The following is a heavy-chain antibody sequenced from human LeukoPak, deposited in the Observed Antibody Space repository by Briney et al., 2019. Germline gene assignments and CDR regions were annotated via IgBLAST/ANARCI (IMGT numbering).Heavy chain of an antibody. CDR2: IYYSGST. Sequence: SETLSLTCTVSGGSISSYYWSWIRQPPGKGLEWIGYIYYSGSTNYNPSLKSRVTISVDTSKNQFSLKLSSVTAADTAVYYCARVYYDSSGYYGPAFDYWGQGTLVTVSS. V-gene: IGHV4-59*01. J-gene: IGHJ4*02. D-gene: IGHD3-22*01. CDR1: GGSISSYY. CDR3: ARVYYDSSGYYGPAFDY.